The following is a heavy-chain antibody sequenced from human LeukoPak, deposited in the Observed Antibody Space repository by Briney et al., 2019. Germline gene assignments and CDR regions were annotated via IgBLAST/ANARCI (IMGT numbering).Heavy chain of an antibody. CDR2: ISPSSGGT. D-gene: IGHD5-12*01. J-gene: IGHJ4*02. CDR3: ARGLVGSAYDFDY. Sequence: GASVKVSCKSSGYTFTDYYIHWVRQAPGQGLEWMGWISPSSGGTNYAQNFQGRVTLTRDTSIRTVYMELSSLRSDHTAVYYCARGLVGSAYDFDYWGQGTLVPVSS. CDR1: GYTFTDYY. V-gene: IGHV1-2*02.